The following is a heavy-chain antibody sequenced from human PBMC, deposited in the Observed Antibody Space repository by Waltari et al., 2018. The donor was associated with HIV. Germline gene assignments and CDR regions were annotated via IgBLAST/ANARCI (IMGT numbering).Heavy chain of an antibody. V-gene: IGHV4-39*07. CDR2: VYYSGIT. J-gene: IGHJ4*02. CDR1: GGSVSSISYY. CDR3: ARDQGGRLRTGAAAEFDY. D-gene: IGHD1-1*01. Sequence: QLQLQESGPGLVKPSETLSLTCTVSGGSVSSISYYWGWIRQPPGKGLEWIGTVYYSGITYYNPSLMIRVTISVDTSKNQFSLKLTSVTAADTALYYFARDQGGRLRTGAAAEFDYWGQGTLVTVSS.